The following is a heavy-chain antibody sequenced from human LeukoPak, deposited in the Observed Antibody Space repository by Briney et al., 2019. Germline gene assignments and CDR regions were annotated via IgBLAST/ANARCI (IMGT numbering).Heavy chain of an antibody. D-gene: IGHD3-22*01. V-gene: IGHV3-23*01. CDR2: ISGSGRST. Sequence: AISGSGRSTYYAHSVKGRFTISRDNSKNTLYLQMNSLRAEDTAVYYCAKSITMIVVAFDYWGQGTLVTVSS. CDR3: AKSITMIVVAFDY. J-gene: IGHJ4*02.